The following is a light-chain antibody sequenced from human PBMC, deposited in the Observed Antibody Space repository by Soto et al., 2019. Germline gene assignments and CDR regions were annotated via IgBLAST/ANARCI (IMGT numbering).Light chain of an antibody. V-gene: IGLV1-44*01. Sequence: QSVLTQPLSASASPGQRVTISCSGGSSNIGSNTVAWYQHLPGTAPPRLIFTAGQRPSGVPGRFSGSKSGTSASLAITGLQAEDEADYYCQSYDSSLSISVFGGGTQLTVL. CDR2: TAG. J-gene: IGLJ7*01. CDR3: QSYDSSLSISV. CDR1: SSNIGSNT.